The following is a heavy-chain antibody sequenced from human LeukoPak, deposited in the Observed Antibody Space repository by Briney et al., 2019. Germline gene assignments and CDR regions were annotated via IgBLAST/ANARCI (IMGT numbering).Heavy chain of an antibody. J-gene: IGHJ3*02. CDR1: GGCISSYY. Sequence: SETLSLTCNVSGGCISSYYWSWIRQPPGKGLEWIGYIYYSGSTNYNPSLKSRVTISVDTSKNQFSLKLSSVTAADTAVYYCARESSGWRAFDIWGQGTMVTVSS. V-gene: IGHV4-59*01. CDR3: ARESSGWRAFDI. D-gene: IGHD6-19*01. CDR2: IYYSGST.